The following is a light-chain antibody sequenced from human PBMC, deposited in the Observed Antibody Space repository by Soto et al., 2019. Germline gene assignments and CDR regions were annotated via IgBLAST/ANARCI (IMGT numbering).Light chain of an antibody. Sequence: DIVMTQSPLSLPVTPGEPASISCRSSQSLLHSNGYNYLDWYLQKPVQSPQLLIYLGSNRASGVPDRVSGSGSGTDFTLKISRVEAEDVGVYYCMQPLQSWTFGQGTKVEIK. CDR2: LGS. J-gene: IGKJ1*01. CDR3: MQPLQSWT. CDR1: QSLLHSNGYNY. V-gene: IGKV2-28*01.